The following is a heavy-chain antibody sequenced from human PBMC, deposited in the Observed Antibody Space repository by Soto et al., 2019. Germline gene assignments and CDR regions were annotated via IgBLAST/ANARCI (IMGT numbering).Heavy chain of an antibody. CDR3: ARDERLDYYYGMDV. J-gene: IGHJ6*02. CDR2: IIPIFGTA. CDR1: GGTFSSYA. Sequence: VKVSCKASGGTFSSYAISWVRQAPGQGLEWMGGIIPIFGTANYAQKFQGRVTITADESTSTAYMELSSLRSEDTAVYYCARDERLDYYYGMDVWGQGTTVTVSS. V-gene: IGHV1-69*13.